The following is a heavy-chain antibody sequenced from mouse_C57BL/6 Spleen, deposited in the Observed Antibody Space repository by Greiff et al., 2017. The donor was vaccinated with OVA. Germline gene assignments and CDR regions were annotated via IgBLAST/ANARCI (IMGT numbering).Heavy chain of an antibody. CDR2: INPSSGYT. D-gene: IGHD2-4*01. Sequence: VQLQQSGAELARPGASVKMSCKASGYTFTSYTMHWVKQRPGQGLEWIGYINPSSGYTKYNQKFKDKATLTADKSSCTAYMQLSSLTSEDSAVYYCARGPYYDYDDGYAMDYWGQGTSVTVSS. CDR1: GYTFTSYT. V-gene: IGHV1-4*01. CDR3: ARGPYYDYDDGYAMDY. J-gene: IGHJ4*01.